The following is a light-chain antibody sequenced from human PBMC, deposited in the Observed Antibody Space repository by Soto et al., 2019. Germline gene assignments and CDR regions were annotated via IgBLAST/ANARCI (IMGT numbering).Light chain of an antibody. V-gene: IGLV3-25*02. CDR2: KDS. Sequence: SYELTQPPSVSVSLGRTARITCSGDALPKQYAYWYQQKPGQAPVLVIYKDSERPSGIPERFSGSSSGTTVTLTISGVQAEDEADYYCQSADSSGTHVVFGGGTKLTVL. CDR1: ALPKQY. CDR3: QSADSSGTHVV. J-gene: IGLJ2*01.